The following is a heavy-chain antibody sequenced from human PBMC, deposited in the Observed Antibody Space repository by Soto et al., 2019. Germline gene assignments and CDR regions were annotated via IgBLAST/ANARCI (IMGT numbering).Heavy chain of an antibody. V-gene: IGHV1-18*04. J-gene: IGHJ3*01. CDR2: INPYNGNT. D-gene: IGHD2-8*01. Sequence: QVQLVQSGPEVKKPGASVKVSCKASGYRFSSYGINWVRQAPGQGLEWMAWINPYNGNTRYSETFQGRVTISRHSSASIAYVEVSDLTSEDTAVYYCARDMLSVGPRANDAFDVWGQGTMVTVSS. CDR3: ARDMLSVGPRANDAFDV. CDR1: GYRFSSYG.